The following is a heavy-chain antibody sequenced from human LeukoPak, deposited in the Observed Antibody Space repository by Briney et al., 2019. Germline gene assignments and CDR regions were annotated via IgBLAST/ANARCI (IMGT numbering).Heavy chain of an antibody. CDR3: ARVRYYFDY. Sequence: GGSLRLSCAASGFTFSSYAMTWVRQAPGKGLEWVANIKQDGSEKYYVDSVKGRFTISRDNAKNSLYLQMNSLRAEDTAVYYCARVRYYFDYWGQGTLVTVSS. CDR2: IKQDGSEK. CDR1: GFTFSSYA. D-gene: IGHD3-10*01. J-gene: IGHJ4*02. V-gene: IGHV3-7*01.